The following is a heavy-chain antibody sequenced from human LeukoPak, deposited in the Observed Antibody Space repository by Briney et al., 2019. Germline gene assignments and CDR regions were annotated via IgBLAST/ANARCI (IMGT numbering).Heavy chain of an antibody. V-gene: IGHV4-59*01. J-gene: IGHJ5*02. CDR1: GASISRYY. CDR2: LYYSGST. D-gene: IGHD6-6*01. CDR3: ASREARQFDP. Sequence: SETLSLTCTVSGASISRYYWSCIRQPPGKGLEWIGYLYYSGSTNYNPSLKSRVTISVDTSKNQFSLKLSSVTAADTAVYYCASREARQFDPWGQGTLVTVSS.